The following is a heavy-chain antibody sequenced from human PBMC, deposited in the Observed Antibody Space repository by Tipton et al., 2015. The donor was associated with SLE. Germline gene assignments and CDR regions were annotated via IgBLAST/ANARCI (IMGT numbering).Heavy chain of an antibody. CDR3: VRDRGHILTGPELDF. D-gene: IGHD3-9*01. CDR2: VSAYNGQT. Sequence: QSGPEVKSPGASVRVSCKASGYTFSSHGVTWVRRAPGQGLEWVGWVSAYNGQTNYAQKVEGRVTMTTDTSTNTAYMELRSLRSDDTAMYYCVRDRGHILTGPELDFWGQGTLVTVSS. CDR1: GYTFSSHG. J-gene: IGHJ4*02. V-gene: IGHV1-18*04.